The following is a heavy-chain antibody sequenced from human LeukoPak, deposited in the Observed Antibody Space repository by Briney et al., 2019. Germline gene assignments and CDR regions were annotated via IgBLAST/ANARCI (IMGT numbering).Heavy chain of an antibody. Sequence: SETLSLTCTVSGGSVSSGSYYWSWIRQPPGKGLEWIGYIYYSGSTNYNPSLKSRVTISVDTSKNQFSLKLSSVTAADTAVYYCARDYDILTGYYYYYYGMDVWGQGTTVTVPS. D-gene: IGHD3-9*01. CDR3: ARDYDILTGYYYYYYGMDV. V-gene: IGHV4-61*01. CDR2: IYYSGST. J-gene: IGHJ6*02. CDR1: GGSVSSGSYY.